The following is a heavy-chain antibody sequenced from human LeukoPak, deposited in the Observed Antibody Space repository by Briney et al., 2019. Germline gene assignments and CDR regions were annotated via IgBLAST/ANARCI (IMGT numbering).Heavy chain of an antibody. CDR3: AKDPSVAVAGTLDY. V-gene: IGHV3-23*01. D-gene: IGHD6-19*01. CDR2: ISGSGGST. Sequence: PGGSLRLSSAASGFTFSSYAMSWVRQAPGKGLEWVSAISGSGGSTYYADSVKGRLTISRDNSKNTLYLQMNSLRAEDTAVYYCAKDPSVAVAGTLDYWGQGTLVTVSS. J-gene: IGHJ4*02. CDR1: GFTFSSYA.